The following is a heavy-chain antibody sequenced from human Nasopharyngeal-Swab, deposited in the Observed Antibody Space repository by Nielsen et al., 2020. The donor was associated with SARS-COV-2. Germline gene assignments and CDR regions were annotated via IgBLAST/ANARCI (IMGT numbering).Heavy chain of an antibody. CDR1: GFTFSGSA. V-gene: IGHV3-73*01. J-gene: IGHJ6*02. CDR3: TRHVDIDYYYGMDV. D-gene: IGHD2-15*01. CDR2: IRSKANSYAT. Sequence: GESLKIYCAASGFTFSGSAMHWVRQASGKGLEWVGRIRSKANSYATAYAASVKGRFTISRDDSKNTAYLQMNSLKTDDTDVYYCTRHVDIDYYYGMDVWGQWTTVTVS.